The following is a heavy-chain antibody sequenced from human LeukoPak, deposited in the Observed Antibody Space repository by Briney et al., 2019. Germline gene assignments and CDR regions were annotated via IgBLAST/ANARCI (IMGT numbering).Heavy chain of an antibody. D-gene: IGHD5-24*01. CDR3: ARGTDERWLQWGNYYMDV. CDR1: GGSISGYY. CDR2: IYYSGST. Sequence: PSETLSLTCTVSGGSISGYYWSWIRQPPGKGLEWIGYIYYSGSTNYNPSLKSRVTISVDTSKNQFSLKLSSVTAADTAVYYCARGTDERWLQWGNYYMDVWGKGTTVTVSS. J-gene: IGHJ6*03. V-gene: IGHV4-59*12.